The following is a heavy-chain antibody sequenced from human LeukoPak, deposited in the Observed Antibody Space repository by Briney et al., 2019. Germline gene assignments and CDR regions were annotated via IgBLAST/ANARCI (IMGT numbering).Heavy chain of an antibody. CDR2: INHSGST. Sequence: PSETLSLTCSVSGYSFSSGFYWGWIRQPPGKGLEWIGEINHSGSTNYNPSLKSRVTISVDTSKNQFSLKLSSVTAADTAVYYCARRRRILGNIVVVPAAALGRYYFDYWGQGTLVTVSS. CDR3: ARRRRILGNIVVVPAAALGRYYFDY. J-gene: IGHJ4*02. CDR1: GYSFSSGFY. V-gene: IGHV4-38-2*02. D-gene: IGHD2-2*01.